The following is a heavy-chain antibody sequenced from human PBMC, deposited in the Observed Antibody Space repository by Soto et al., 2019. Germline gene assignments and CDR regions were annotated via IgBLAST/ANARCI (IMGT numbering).Heavy chain of an antibody. J-gene: IGHJ1*01. CDR2: ISWNSGSI. Sequence: EVQLVESGGGLVQPGRSLRLSCAASGFTFDDYAMHWVRQAPGKGLEWVSGISWNSGSIGYADPVKGRFTISRDNAKNYLYLKMNSLRAEDTSLYYCAKAGAARLLLGYFQHWGQGTLVTVSS. CDR3: AKAGAARLLLGYFQH. D-gene: IGHD6-6*01. CDR1: GFTFDDYA. V-gene: IGHV3-9*01.